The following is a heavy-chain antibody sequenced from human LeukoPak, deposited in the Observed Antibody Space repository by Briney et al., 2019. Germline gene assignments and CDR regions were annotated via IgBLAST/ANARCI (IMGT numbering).Heavy chain of an antibody. V-gene: IGHV3-11*01. J-gene: IGHJ6*02. CDR1: RLPFRYYY. CDR3: AREGGFGYSYGSGDGMDV. Sequence: GGSLPLSSAASRLPFRYYYMKWTRPAPGKGLGWVSFILCHGRTIYYADSVKSRFTISRENAKNSLYLQMNSLRAEETAVYYCAREGGFGYSYGSGDGMDVWGQGTTVTVSS. CDR2: ILCHGRTI. D-gene: IGHD5-18*01.